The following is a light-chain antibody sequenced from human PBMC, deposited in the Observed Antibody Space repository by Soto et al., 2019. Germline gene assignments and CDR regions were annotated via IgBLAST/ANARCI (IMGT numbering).Light chain of an antibody. V-gene: IGKV1-39*01. J-gene: IGKJ1*01. CDR1: QSISSD. Sequence: QMTQSPFSLTASVANRVTITCRTSQSISSDLTWYQQKQGKXAKLLMYAASSLQSGVPSRFSGSGSGTDFTLTISSLQPEDFETYYCQQCYSTSQTFGQGTKVDIK. CDR3: QQCYSTSQT. CDR2: AAS.